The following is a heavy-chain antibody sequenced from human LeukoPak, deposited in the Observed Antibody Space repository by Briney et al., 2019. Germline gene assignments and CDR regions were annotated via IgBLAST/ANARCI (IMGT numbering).Heavy chain of an antibody. D-gene: IGHD3-22*01. CDR1: GFSFDDYG. CDR3: AKDRFFYDSGSKAN. J-gene: IGHJ4*02. V-gene: IGHV3-9*01. Sequence: GGSLRLSCVASGFSFDDYGMFWVRQSPGKGLEWVSSINWNSGIIDYADSVKGRFTISRDNAKNSLYLQMNSLRVEDTAFYYCAKDRFFYDSGSKANWGQGTLVTVSS. CDR2: INWNSGII.